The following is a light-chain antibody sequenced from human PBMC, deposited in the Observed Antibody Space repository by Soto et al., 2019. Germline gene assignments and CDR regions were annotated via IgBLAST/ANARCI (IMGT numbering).Light chain of an antibody. V-gene: IGKV1-5*03. Sequence: DIQMTQSPSTLAASVGERVTITCRASQSISIWLAWYQQKPGKAPKIIXYKASSLESGVPSRFSGSGSGTELTLTISSLQNDDFANYYCQQYSNYTPRTFGQGTKVDIK. CDR2: KAS. J-gene: IGKJ1*01. CDR1: QSISIW. CDR3: QQYSNYTPRT.